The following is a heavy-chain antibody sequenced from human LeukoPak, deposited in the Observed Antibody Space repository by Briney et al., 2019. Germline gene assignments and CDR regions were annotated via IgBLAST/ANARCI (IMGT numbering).Heavy chain of an antibody. J-gene: IGHJ6*02. CDR2: TYYRSKWYN. CDR1: GDSVSSNSAA. Sequence: SQTLSLTCAISGDSVSSNSAAWNWIKQSPSRGLEWLGRTYYRSKWYNDYAVSVKSRITINPDTSKNQFSLQLNSVTPEDTAVYYCARGSEYCGGDCHRAPYYYHGMDVWGQGTTVTVSS. CDR3: ARGSEYCGGDCHRAPYYYHGMDV. V-gene: IGHV6-1*01. D-gene: IGHD2-21*02.